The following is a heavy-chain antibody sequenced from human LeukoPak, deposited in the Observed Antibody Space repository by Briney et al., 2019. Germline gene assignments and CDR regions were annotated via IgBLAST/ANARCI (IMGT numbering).Heavy chain of an antibody. J-gene: IGHJ3*02. V-gene: IGHV3-15*01. Sequence: SGGSLRLSCAASAFTFTTAWMSWVRQAPGKGLEWVGRIKSKTDGGTTEYAAPVKGRFTISRDDSKNTLYLQMNSLKTEDTAVYYCTTEEVDAFDIWGQGTVVTVSS. CDR2: IKSKTDGGTT. CDR3: TTEEVDAFDI. CDR1: AFTFTTAW.